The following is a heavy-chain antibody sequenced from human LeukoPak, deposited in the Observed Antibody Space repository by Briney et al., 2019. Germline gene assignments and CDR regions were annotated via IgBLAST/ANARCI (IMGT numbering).Heavy chain of an antibody. Sequence: GESLKISCKGSGYSFTSHWIAWVRQMPEKGLEWMGVIYPGDSDTTYSPSFQGQVTISADKSISNAYLQWSSLRASDTAMYYCARQWGRGSGSYLGYWGQGTLVTVSS. J-gene: IGHJ4*02. CDR2: IYPGDSDT. CDR3: ARQWGRGSGSYLGY. V-gene: IGHV5-51*01. D-gene: IGHD3-10*01. CDR1: GYSFTSHW.